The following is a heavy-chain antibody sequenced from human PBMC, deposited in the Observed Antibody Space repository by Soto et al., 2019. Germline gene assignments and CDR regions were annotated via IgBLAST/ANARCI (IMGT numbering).Heavy chain of an antibody. D-gene: IGHD3-3*01. CDR3: ARDRRFLEWLDY. V-gene: IGHV3-33*01. CDR1: GFKFSTYG. CDR2: IWGDGSNK. J-gene: IGHJ4*02. Sequence: QVQVVESGGGVVQPGRSLRLSCVASGFKFSTYGMHWVRQAPGKGLEWVAVIWGDGSNKYYGDSVKGRFTISRDNSKNTVYLQMNSLRVEDTAVYYCARDRRFLEWLDYWGQGTLVTVSS.